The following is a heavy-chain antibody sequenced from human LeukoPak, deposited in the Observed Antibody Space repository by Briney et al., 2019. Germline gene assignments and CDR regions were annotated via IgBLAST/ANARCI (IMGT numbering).Heavy chain of an antibody. V-gene: IGHV3-48*03. CDR2: IVGSGHTI. Sequence: GGSLRLSCAASGFTFSSYEMNWVRQAPGKGLEWVSYIVGSGHTIYYADSVKGRLTVSRDNAEKSPYLQMDSLRAEDTAVYYCASPISGSYYAYWGQGTLVTVSS. J-gene: IGHJ4*02. CDR3: ASPISGSYYAY. D-gene: IGHD1-26*01. CDR1: GFTFSSYE.